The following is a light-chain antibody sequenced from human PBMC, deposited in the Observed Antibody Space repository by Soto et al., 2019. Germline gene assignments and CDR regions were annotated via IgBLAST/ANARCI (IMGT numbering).Light chain of an antibody. Sequence: QSALTQPASVSGSPGQSITISCTGTSSDVGGYNYVSWYQQHPGKAPKLMIYDVSERPSGVSDRFSASKSGNTASLIISGLQAEDEADYYCSSFTSDISHYVFGSGTKVTVL. CDR1: SSDVGGYNY. CDR3: SSFTSDISHYV. J-gene: IGLJ1*01. CDR2: DVS. V-gene: IGLV2-14*01.